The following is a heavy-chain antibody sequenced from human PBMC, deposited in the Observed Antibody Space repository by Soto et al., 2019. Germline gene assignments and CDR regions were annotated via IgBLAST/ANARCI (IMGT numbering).Heavy chain of an antibody. J-gene: IGHJ6*02. D-gene: IGHD3-16*01. V-gene: IGHV4-59*01. CDR1: GDSIRRYY. CDR3: ASHEPSDKFIRV. Sequence: SDTLSFTCTVSGDSIRRYYWSWIRQPLAKGLEWFGYIYYTGSPYYKPSLTSRVAISVHTSRNQFSLKLTSMTAAHTTVCYCASHEPSDKFIRVCGHGTAVTVSS. CDR2: IYYTGSP.